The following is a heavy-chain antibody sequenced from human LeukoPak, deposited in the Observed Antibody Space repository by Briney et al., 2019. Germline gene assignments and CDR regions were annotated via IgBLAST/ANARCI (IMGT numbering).Heavy chain of an antibody. Sequence: GRSLRLSCAASGFTFGSYGMHWVRQAPGKGLEWVAVISSDGSNKYYADSVKGRFTISRDDSKNTLYLQMDSLRAEDTAVYYCAKTYFGYGSGSYRRSCFDYWGQGTLVTVSS. CDR2: ISSDGSNK. J-gene: IGHJ4*02. D-gene: IGHD3-10*01. CDR3: AKTYFGYGSGSYRRSCFDY. CDR1: GFTFGSYG. V-gene: IGHV3-30*18.